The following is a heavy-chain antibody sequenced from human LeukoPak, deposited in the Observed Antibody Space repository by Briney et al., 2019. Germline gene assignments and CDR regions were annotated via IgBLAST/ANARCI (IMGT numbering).Heavy chain of an antibody. CDR3: ARKAYDSDCFDF. CDR2: IKQDGSDQ. D-gene: IGHD2-21*01. CDR1: GFTFNRHW. V-gene: IGHV3-7*04. Sequence: GGSLRLSCAASGFTFNRHWMAWVRQAPGKGLEWVANIKQDGSDQYYVGSVKGRFTISRDNAKNSLYMQMNNLRDEDTAVYYGARKAYDSDCFDFWGQGTLVTVSS. J-gene: IGHJ4*02.